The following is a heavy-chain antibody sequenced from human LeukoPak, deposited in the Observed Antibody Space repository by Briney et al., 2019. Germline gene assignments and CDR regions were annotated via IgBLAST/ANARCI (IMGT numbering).Heavy chain of an antibody. CDR2: IKKDGSEK. D-gene: IGHD4-17*01. Sequence: GGSLRLSCAASGFTFSSYWMSWVRQAPGKGLEWVANIKKDGSEKHYVDSVKGRFTISRDNSKNTLYLQMNSLRAEDTAVYYCARGMTTARGGAFDIWGQGTMVTVSS. CDR1: GFTFSSYW. V-gene: IGHV3-7*01. J-gene: IGHJ3*02. CDR3: ARGMTTARGGAFDI.